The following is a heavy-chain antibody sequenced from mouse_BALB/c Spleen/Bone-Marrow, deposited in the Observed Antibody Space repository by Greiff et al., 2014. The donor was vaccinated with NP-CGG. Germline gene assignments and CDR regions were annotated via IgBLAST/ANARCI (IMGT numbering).Heavy chain of an antibody. V-gene: IGHV5-6*01. Sequence: DVHLVESGGDLVKPGGSLKLSCAASGFTFSSYDMSWVRQTPDKRLEWVATISSGGSHTYYPDSVKGRFTISRDNAKNTLYLQMSSLKSEDTAMYYCARLDGYSLWYFDVWGAGTTVTVSS. CDR3: ARLDGYSLWYFDV. D-gene: IGHD2-3*01. J-gene: IGHJ1*01. CDR2: ISSGGSHT. CDR1: GFTFSSYD.